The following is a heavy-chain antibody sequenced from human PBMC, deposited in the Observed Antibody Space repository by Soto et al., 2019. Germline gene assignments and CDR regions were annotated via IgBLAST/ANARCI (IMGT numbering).Heavy chain of an antibody. CDR3: ARKQEGHFYGIDY. CDR1: GGSITSGGYY. Sequence: SETLSLTCTVSGGSITSGGYYWSWIRQHPGKGLEWLGYIYDSGSTFYNPSLKSRITLSVDTSKNQFSLKLSSVTVADTAVYFCARKQEGHFYGIDYWGQGTLVTVSS. D-gene: IGHD3-10*01. J-gene: IGHJ4*02. V-gene: IGHV4-31*03. CDR2: IYDSGST.